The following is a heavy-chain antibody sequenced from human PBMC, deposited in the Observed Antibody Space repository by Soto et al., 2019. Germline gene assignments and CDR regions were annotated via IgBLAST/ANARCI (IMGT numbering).Heavy chain of an antibody. V-gene: IGHV4-59*08. Sequence: SETLSLTCTVSGGSISSYYWSWIRQPPGKGLEWIGYIYYSGSTNYNPSLKSRVTISVDTSKNQFSLKLSSVTAADTAVYYCARIIIVVVPAANHYYYYMDVWGKGTRVTVS. CDR3: ARIIIVVVPAANHYYYYMDV. J-gene: IGHJ6*03. CDR2: IYYSGST. CDR1: GGSISSYY. D-gene: IGHD2-2*01.